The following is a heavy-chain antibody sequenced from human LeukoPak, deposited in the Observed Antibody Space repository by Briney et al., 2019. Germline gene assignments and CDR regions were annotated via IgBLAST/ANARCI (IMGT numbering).Heavy chain of an antibody. J-gene: IGHJ4*02. D-gene: IGHD1-26*01. Sequence: AETLSLTCTVSGDSINSINYYWGWIRQPPGEGLEWIASTSSGGHTFYNPSLKSRVTISIDTSKNQFSLKLASVTAADTAIYYCARDQRSLYDFWGQGSLVTVSS. CDR1: GDSINSINYY. CDR3: ARDQRSLYDF. V-gene: IGHV4-39*07. CDR2: TSSGGHT.